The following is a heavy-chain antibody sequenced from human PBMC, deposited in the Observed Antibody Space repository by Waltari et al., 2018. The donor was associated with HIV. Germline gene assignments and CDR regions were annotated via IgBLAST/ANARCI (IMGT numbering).Heavy chain of an antibody. CDR1: VFTFSRHW. Sequence: EVQLVESGGGLVQPGGSLRLSCATPVFTFSRHWMPWVRQAPGKVLEWVANIKQDGSEKYYVDSVRGRFTISRDNAKNSLYLQMNTLRAEDTAVYYCARGPRLVPWYFDLWGRGTLVTVSS. V-gene: IGHV3-7*01. CDR2: IKQDGSEK. D-gene: IGHD6-19*01. J-gene: IGHJ2*01. CDR3: ARGPRLVPWYFDL.